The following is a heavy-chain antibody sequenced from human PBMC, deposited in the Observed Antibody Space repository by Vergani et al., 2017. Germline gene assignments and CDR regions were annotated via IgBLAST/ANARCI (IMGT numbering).Heavy chain of an antibody. CDR3: AKRHYGYYFDY. Sequence: EVQLLESGGDLVQPGGSLRLSCAASGFTFIMHAMSWVRQAPGKGLEWVSAISGSGGSTYYADSVKGRFTISRDNSKNTLYLQMNSLRAEDTAVYYCAKRHYGYYFDYWGQGTLVTVSS. CDR2: ISGSGGST. D-gene: IGHD4-17*01. CDR1: GFTFIMHA. V-gene: IGHV3-23*01. J-gene: IGHJ4*02.